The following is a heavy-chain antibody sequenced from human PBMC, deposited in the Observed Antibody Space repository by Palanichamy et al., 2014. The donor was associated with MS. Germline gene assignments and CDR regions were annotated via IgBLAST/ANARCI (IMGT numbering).Heavy chain of an antibody. V-gene: IGHV3-53*02. CDR3: ASRHIAARPSHGMDV. Sequence: EVQLVETGGGLIQPGGSLRLSCAASGFTVSSNYMSWVRQAPGKGLEWVSVIYSGGSTYYADSVKGRFTISRDNSKNTLYLQMNSLRAEDTAVYYCASRHIAARPSHGMDVWGQGTTVTVSS. D-gene: IGHD6-6*01. J-gene: IGHJ6*02. CDR1: GFTVSSNY. CDR2: IYSGGST.